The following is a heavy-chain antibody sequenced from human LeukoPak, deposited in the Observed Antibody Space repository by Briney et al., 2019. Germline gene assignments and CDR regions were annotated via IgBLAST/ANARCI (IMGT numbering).Heavy chain of an antibody. CDR3: ARENYYGPGTFYSHHGMDV. J-gene: IGHJ6*02. Sequence: SETLSLTCAVYGGSFSGYHWSWIRQPPGKGLEWIGEINHYESTNYNPSLKSRATISVDTSKNQFSLKLSSVTAADTAVYYCARENYYGPGTFYSHHGMDVWGRGTTVTVSS. D-gene: IGHD3-10*01. CDR2: INHYEST. CDR1: GGSFSGYH. V-gene: IGHV4-34*01.